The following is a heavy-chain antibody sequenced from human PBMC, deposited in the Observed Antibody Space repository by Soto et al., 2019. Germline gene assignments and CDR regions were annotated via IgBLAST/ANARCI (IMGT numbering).Heavy chain of an antibody. V-gene: IGHV1-2*02. CDR1: GFTFSAYY. CDR2: INPNSGGT. D-gene: IGHD2-2*01. CDR3: ASSVSSCSSTSCYSYYYYYMDV. J-gene: IGHJ6*03. Sequence: ASVKVSCKASGFTFSAYYIYWVRQAPGHGLEWIGWINPNSGGTNNAQKFQGRVTMTRDTSISTAYMELSSLRSEDTAVYYCASSVSSCSSTSCYSYYYYYMDVWGKGTTVTVSS.